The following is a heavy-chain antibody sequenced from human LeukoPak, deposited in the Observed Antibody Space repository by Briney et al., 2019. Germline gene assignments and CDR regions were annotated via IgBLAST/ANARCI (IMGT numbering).Heavy chain of an antibody. CDR1: GYTFTSYG. D-gene: IGHD2-2*01. CDR2: ISAYNGNT. Sequence: GASVKVSCKASGYTFTSYGISWVRQAPGQGLEWMGWISAYNGNTNYAQKLQGRVTMTTDTSASTAYMELRSLRSDDTAVYYCARDRCSNTSCPSYYYYGMDVWGQGTTVTVSS. V-gene: IGHV1-18*01. CDR3: ARDRCSNTSCPSYYYYGMDV. J-gene: IGHJ6*02.